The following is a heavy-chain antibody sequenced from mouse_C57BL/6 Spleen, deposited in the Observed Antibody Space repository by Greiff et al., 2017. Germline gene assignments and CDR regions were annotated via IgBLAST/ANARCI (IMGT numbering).Heavy chain of an antibody. CDR2: IRNKANNHAT. V-gene: IGHV6-6*01. J-gene: IGHJ2*01. D-gene: IGHD2-3*01. CDR3: TRQASSDGYYVN. Sequence: EVKLVESGGGLVQPGGSMKLSCAASGFTFSDAWMDWVRQSPEKGLEWVAEIRNKANNHATYYAESVKGRFTISRDDSKSSVYLQMNSLRAEDTGIYYCTRQASSDGYYVNWGQGTTLTVSS. CDR1: GFTFSDAW.